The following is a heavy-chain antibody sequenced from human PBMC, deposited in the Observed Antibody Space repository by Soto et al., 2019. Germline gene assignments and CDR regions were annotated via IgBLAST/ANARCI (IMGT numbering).Heavy chain of an antibody. V-gene: IGHV1-69*06. CDR3: ARDNRYYYDSSGYYYGDYYYYYRMDV. J-gene: IGHJ6*02. CDR1: GGTFSSYA. Sequence: SVKVSCKASGGTFSSYAISWVRQAPGQGLEWMGGIIPIFGTANCAQKFQGRVTITADKSTSTAYMELSSLRSEDTAVYYCARDNRYYYDSSGYYYGDYYYYYRMDVWGQGTTVTVSS. CDR2: IIPIFGTA. D-gene: IGHD3-22*01.